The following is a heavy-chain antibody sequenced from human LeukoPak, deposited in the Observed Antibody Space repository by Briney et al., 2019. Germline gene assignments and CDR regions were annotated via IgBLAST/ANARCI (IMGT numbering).Heavy chain of an antibody. D-gene: IGHD1-26*01. CDR2: IQYDGSIK. Sequence: SGRSLRLSCAASGFTFSTYGMHWVRQAPGKGLEWVTFIQYDGSIKLYADSVKGRFTISRDNSKNTLFLQMNSLRTEDTAVYYCAKDSGSYQTPDWFDPWGQGTLVTVSS. V-gene: IGHV3-30*18. CDR1: GFTFSTYG. CDR3: AKDSGSYQTPDWFDP. J-gene: IGHJ5*02.